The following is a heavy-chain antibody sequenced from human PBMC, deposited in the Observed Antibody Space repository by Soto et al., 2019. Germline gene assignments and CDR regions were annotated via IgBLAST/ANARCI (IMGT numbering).Heavy chain of an antibody. CDR1: GFSLSTSGMC. J-gene: IGHJ4*02. CDR3: ARTSSSGWYFGY. Sequence: LVNPTQTLTLTCTFSGFSLSTSGMCVSWIRQPLGKALEWFARIDWDYDKYYSTSLKTRLTISKDTSKNQVVLTMTNMDPLDTATYYCARTSSSGWYFGYWGQGTLVTVSS. CDR2: IDWDYDK. D-gene: IGHD6-19*01. V-gene: IGHV2-70*11.